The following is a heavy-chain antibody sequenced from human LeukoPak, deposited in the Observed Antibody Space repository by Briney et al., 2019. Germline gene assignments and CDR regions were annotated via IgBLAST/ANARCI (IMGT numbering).Heavy chain of an antibody. V-gene: IGHV4-59*08. CDR2: VFHSGNT. Sequence: KPSETLSLTCSVSGASISSYYWSWIRQPPGKGLEWIGYVFHSGNTDYNPSLESRVTMSVDTSKNQFSLNLNSVTATDTAVYLCASLVYGSGTYPRIWGQGTLVTVSS. CDR3: ASLVYGSGTYPRI. D-gene: IGHD3-10*01. J-gene: IGHJ4*02. CDR1: GASISSYY.